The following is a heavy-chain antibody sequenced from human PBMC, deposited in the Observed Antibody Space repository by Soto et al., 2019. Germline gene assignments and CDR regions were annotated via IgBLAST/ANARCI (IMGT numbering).Heavy chain of an antibody. CDR2: ISSSSSTI. CDR1: GFTFSTYS. V-gene: IGHV3-48*02. J-gene: IGHJ6*01. Sequence: PGGSLRISCASSGFTFSTYSMNWVRQAPGKGLEWLSYISSSSSTIYYADSVKGRFTISRDNAKNSLYLQMNSLRDEDTAVYYCARDSSSSWYEFYGMDVWGQGTTVTVSS. D-gene: IGHD6-13*01. CDR3: ARDSSSSWYEFYGMDV.